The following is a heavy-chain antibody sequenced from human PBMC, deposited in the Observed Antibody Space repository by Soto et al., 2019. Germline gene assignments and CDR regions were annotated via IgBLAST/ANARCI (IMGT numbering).Heavy chain of an antibody. J-gene: IGHJ4*02. CDR3: ARLNSRHGTTGQIDS. D-gene: IGHD3-22*01. Sequence: PGDALNISCMFSGCIFTSCFIILVREMPGKGLEWMGRIDPTDSYANYSPSFQGHVTFSVDRSINTAYLQWSSLKAPDTAVYYCARLNSRHGTTGQIDSWGPGNLXTVYS. CDR1: GCIFTSCF. CDR2: IDPTDSYA. V-gene: IGHV5-10-1*01.